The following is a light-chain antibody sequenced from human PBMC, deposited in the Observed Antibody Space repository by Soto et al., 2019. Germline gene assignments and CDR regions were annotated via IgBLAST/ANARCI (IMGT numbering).Light chain of an antibody. J-gene: IGKJ2*01. CDR1: QSVSSNY. CDR2: VAS. Sequence: EIVLTQSPGTLSLSAGYRATLSCGASQSVSSNYLAWYQQKPGQAPRLLIYVASSRATGIPDRFSGSWSGTDFTLTISRLEPEDFAVYYCQQYGSSPYTFGQGTNLEIK. V-gene: IGKV3-20*01. CDR3: QQYGSSPYT.